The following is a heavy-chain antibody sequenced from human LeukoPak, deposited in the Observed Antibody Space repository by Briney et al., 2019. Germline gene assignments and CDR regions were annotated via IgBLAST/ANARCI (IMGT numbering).Heavy chain of an antibody. J-gene: IGHJ4*02. D-gene: IGHD3-22*01. Sequence: PSETLSLTCAVYGGSFSGYYWSWIRQPPGKGLEWIGEIYHSGSTNYNPSLKSRVTISVDKSKNQFSLKLSSVTAADTAVYYCARLYDSSGYWYYFDYWGQGTLVTVSS. CDR3: ARLYDSSGYWYYFDY. CDR2: IYHSGST. CDR1: GGSFSGYY. V-gene: IGHV4-34*01.